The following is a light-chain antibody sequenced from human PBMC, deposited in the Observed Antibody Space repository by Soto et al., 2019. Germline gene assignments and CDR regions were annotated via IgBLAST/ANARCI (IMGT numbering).Light chain of an antibody. V-gene: IGLV2-14*01. CDR1: SSDVGGYNY. CDR3: CSYTTSNTRQLV. J-gene: IGLJ1*01. CDR2: DVS. Sequence: QSVLTQPASVSGSPGQSFTISCTGTSSDVGGYNYVSWYQQHPGKAPKFMIYDVSNRPSGVSNRFSGSKSGNTASLTISGLQAEDEADYYCCSYTTSNTRQLVFGTGTKVTVL.